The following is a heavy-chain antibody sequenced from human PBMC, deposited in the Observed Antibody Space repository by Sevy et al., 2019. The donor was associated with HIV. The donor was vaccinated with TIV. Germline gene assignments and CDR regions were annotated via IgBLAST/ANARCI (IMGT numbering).Heavy chain of an antibody. Sequence: GGSLRLSCAASGFTFSSYSMNWVRQAPGKGLEWVSSISSSSSYIYYADSVKGRFTISRDKAKNSLYLQMNSLRAEDTAVYYCAREDRDNYYDSSGYYYYWGQGTLVTVSS. CDR2: ISSSSSYI. D-gene: IGHD3-22*01. J-gene: IGHJ4*02. CDR3: AREDRDNYYDSSGYYYY. V-gene: IGHV3-21*01. CDR1: GFTFSSYS.